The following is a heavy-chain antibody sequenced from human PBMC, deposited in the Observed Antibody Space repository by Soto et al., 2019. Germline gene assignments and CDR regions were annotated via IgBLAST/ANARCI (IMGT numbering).Heavy chain of an antibody. D-gene: IGHD6-13*01. V-gene: IGHV3-11*05. CDR2: ISRSSSDT. CDR3: ARDSLGSAAGTIVY. J-gene: IGHJ4*02. CDR1: GFTFSDYY. Sequence: QVQLVESGGGLVNPGGSLRLSCAASGFTFSDYYMSWIHQAPGKGLEWVSYISRSSSDTNYADSVKGRFTVSRDNAKNLMFLHVNSLRADDAAEYYCARDSLGSAAGTIVYWGQGTLVNVSS.